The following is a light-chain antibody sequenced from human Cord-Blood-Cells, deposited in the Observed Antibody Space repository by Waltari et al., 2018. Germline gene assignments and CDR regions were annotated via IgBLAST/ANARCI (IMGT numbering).Light chain of an antibody. CDR3: CSYAGSSTSWV. Sequence: QSALTQPASVSGSPGQSITIPCTRTSSDVGGYNYVSWYQQHPGKAPKLMIYDVSNRPSGVSNRFSGSKSGNTASLTISGLQAEDEADYYCCSYAGSSTSWVFGGGTKLTVL. CDR1: SSDVGGYNY. CDR2: DVS. J-gene: IGLJ3*02. V-gene: IGLV2-14*03.